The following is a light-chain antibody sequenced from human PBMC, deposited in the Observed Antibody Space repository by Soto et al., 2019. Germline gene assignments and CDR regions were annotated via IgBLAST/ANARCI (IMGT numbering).Light chain of an antibody. J-gene: IGLJ2*01. Sequence: QAVVTQPPSASGTPGQRVTISCSGSSSNIGSNYVYWYQQLPGTVPQLLIYRNSERPSGVPDRFSGSKSGISASLAISGLRSEDEADYYCAAWDDSLSGVVFGGGTKLTVL. CDR3: AAWDDSLSGVV. CDR1: SSNIGSNY. CDR2: RNS. V-gene: IGLV1-47*01.